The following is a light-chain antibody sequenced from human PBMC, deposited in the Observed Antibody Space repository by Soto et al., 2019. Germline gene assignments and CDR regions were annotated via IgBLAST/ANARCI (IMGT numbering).Light chain of an antibody. CDR3: QQSYSTPRT. CDR1: QSISNY. V-gene: IGKV1-39*01. CDR2: GAS. Sequence: DIQMTQSPSSLSASVEDRVTITCRASQSISNYLNWYQQKPGKAPKLLIYGASNLQSGVPSRFSGSGSGTDFTLTISSLQPEDFATYYCQQSYSTPRTFGQGTKV. J-gene: IGKJ1*01.